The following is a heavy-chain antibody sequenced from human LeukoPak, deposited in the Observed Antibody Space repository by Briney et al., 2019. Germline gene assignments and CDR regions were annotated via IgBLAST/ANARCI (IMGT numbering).Heavy chain of an antibody. CDR1: GGSFSGYY. V-gene: IGHV4-34*01. CDR3: ARGVTYYYGSGSYYMFDY. D-gene: IGHD3-10*01. CDR2: INHSGST. J-gene: IGHJ4*02. Sequence: SETQSLTCAVYGGSFSGYYWSWIRQPPGKGLEWIGEINHSGSTNYNPSLKSRVTISVDTSKNQFSLKLSSVTAADTAVYYCARGVTYYYGSGSYYMFDYWGQGTLVTVSS.